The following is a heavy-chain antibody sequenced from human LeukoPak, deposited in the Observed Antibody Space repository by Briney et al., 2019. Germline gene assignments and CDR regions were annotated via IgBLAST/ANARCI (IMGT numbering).Heavy chain of an antibody. J-gene: IGHJ4*02. V-gene: IGHV1-18*01. CDR3: ARDRRVQSDEPNDY. CDR2: ISAYNGNT. D-gene: IGHD1-14*01. CDR1: GYTFTSYG. Sequence: GASVKVSCKASGYTFTSYGISWVRQAPGQGLEWMGWISAYNGNTNYAQKVQGRVTMTIDTSTSTAYMELRSLRSDDTAVYYCARDRRVQSDEPNDYWGQGTLVTVSS.